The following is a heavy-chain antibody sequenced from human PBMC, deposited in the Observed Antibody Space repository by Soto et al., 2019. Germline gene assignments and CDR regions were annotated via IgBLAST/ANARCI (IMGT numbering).Heavy chain of an antibody. CDR3: AKEDSSGYLDD. Sequence: GSLRLSCAASGFTFSSYWMHWVRQAPGKGLVWVSRINSDGSSISYADSVKGRFTISRDNSKNTLYLQMNSLRAEDTAVYYCAKEDSSGYLDDWGQGTLVTVSS. CDR1: GFTFSSYW. J-gene: IGHJ4*02. D-gene: IGHD3-22*01. CDR2: INSDGSSI. V-gene: IGHV3-74*01.